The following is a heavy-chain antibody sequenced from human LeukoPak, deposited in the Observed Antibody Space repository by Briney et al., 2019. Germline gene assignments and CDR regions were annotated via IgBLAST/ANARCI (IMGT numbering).Heavy chain of an antibody. Sequence: GGSLRLSCAASGFTFSDYTMNWVRQAPGKGLEWVSSISGGSRSIYYVDSVKGRFTISRDNAKNSLYLQVNSLRAEDTAIYYCARDYFYCGGDCFVDYWGQGTLVTVSS. J-gene: IGHJ4*02. CDR1: GFTFSDYT. CDR2: ISGGSRSI. V-gene: IGHV3-21*04. D-gene: IGHD2-21*02. CDR3: ARDYFYCGGDCFVDY.